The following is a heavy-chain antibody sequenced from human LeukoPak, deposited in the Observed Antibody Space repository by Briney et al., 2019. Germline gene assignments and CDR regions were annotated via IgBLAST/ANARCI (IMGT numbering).Heavy chain of an antibody. V-gene: IGHV3-74*01. D-gene: IGHD3-10*01. CDR3: AKVLAWSDMVRGVIDYYYMDV. CDR2: INPDGTTT. Sequence: PGGSLRLSCAASEFTFSSYWMHWVRQAPGKGLVWVSHINPDGTTTNYADSVKGRFTISRDNAKNTLYLQMNSLRAEDTAVYYCAKVLAWSDMVRGVIDYYYMDVWGKGTTVTVSS. CDR1: EFTFSSYW. J-gene: IGHJ6*03.